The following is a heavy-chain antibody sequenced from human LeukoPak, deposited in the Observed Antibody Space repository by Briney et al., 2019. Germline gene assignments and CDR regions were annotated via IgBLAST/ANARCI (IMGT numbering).Heavy chain of an antibody. J-gene: IGHJ4*02. V-gene: IGHV3-21*01. Sequence: GGSLRLSCAASGFTFSSYSMNWVRQAPGKGLEWVSSISSSGSYIYYADSVKGRFTISRDNAKNSLYLQMNSLRAEDTAVYYCARDLEYSYAPIWGQGTLVTVSS. CDR3: ARDLEYSYAPI. D-gene: IGHD5-18*01. CDR2: ISSSGSYI. CDR1: GFTFSSYS.